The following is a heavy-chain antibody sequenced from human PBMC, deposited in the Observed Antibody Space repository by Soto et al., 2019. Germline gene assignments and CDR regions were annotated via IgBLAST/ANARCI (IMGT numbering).Heavy chain of an antibody. J-gene: IGHJ4*02. CDR1: GCSVYIGTYY. CDR3: TRGGDAYKNGH. V-gene: IGHV4-61*01. Sequence: SETPSLTCTVPGCSVYIGTYYWSWIRQPPGKGLGWIGFIHYSGSTNYNPSLKSRVTMSVDTSKNQFSLKLTSVNAADTAVYYCTRGGDAYKNGHWGQGTLVTVSS. D-gene: IGHD2-21*01. CDR2: IHYSGST.